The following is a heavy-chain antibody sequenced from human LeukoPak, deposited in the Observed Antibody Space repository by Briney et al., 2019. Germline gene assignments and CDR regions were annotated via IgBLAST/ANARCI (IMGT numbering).Heavy chain of an antibody. J-gene: IGHJ5*02. CDR3: ARSLPRSGSYYPNNWFDP. D-gene: IGHD3-10*01. CDR1: GGSISSYY. V-gene: IGHV4-59*08. Sequence: PSETLSLTCTVSGGSISSYYWSWIRQPPGKGLEWIGYIYYSGSTNYNPSLKSRVTISVDTSKNQFSLKLSSVTAADTAVYYCARSLPRSGSYYPNNWFDPWGQGTLVTVSS. CDR2: IYYSGST.